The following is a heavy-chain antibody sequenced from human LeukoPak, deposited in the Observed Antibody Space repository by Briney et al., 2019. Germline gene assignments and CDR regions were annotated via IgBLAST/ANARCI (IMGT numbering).Heavy chain of an antibody. D-gene: IGHD4-17*01. Sequence: GGSLGLSCAASGFTFSSYSMNWVRQAPGKGLEWVSSISSSSSYIYYADSVKGRFTISRDNAKNSLYLQMNSLRAEDTAVYYCARDLLYGDYPDYWGQGTLVTVSS. CDR3: ARDLLYGDYPDY. CDR2: ISSSSSYI. J-gene: IGHJ4*02. CDR1: GFTFSSYS. V-gene: IGHV3-21*01.